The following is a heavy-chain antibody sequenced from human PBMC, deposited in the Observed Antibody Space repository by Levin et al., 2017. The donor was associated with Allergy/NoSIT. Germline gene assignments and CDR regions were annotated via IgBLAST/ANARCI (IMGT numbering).Heavy chain of an antibody. CDR1: GFTFSSYW. J-gene: IGHJ4*02. CDR2: IKQDGSEK. D-gene: IGHD3-10*01. V-gene: IGHV3-7*01. CDR3: ARHSVRGNDLPLTPDDY. Sequence: PGESLKISCAASGFTFSSYWMSWVRQAPGKGLEWVANIKQDGSEKYYVDSVKGRFTISRDNAKNSLYLQMNSLRAEDTAVYYCARHSVRGNDLPLTPDDYWGQGTLVTVSS.